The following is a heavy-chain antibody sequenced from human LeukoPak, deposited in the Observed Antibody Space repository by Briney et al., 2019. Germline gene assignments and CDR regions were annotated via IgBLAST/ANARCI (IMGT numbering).Heavy chain of an antibody. Sequence: GGSLRLSCAASGFTFSSYSMNWVRQAPGKGLEWVSSISSSSYIYYADSVKGRFTISRDNAKSSLYLQMNSLRAEDTAVYYCARDLGYGDPYYYYYGMDVWGKGTRSPSPQ. V-gene: IGHV3-21*01. D-gene: IGHD4-17*01. CDR1: GFTFSSYS. CDR3: ARDLGYGDPYYYYYGMDV. J-gene: IGHJ6*04. CDR2: ISSSSYI.